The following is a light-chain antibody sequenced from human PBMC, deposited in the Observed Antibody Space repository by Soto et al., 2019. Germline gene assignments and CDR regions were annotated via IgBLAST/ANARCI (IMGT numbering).Light chain of an antibody. CDR1: SSDVGGYNY. CDR3: SSYTSSRAYV. CDR2: EVS. Sequence: QSALTQPPSASGSPGQSVATSCTGTSSDVGGYNYVSWYQQHPGKAPKLMIHEVSNRPSGVSSRFSGSKSGNTASLTISGLQAEDEADYYCSSYTSSRAYVFGIGTKLTVL. V-gene: IGLV2-14*01. J-gene: IGLJ1*01.